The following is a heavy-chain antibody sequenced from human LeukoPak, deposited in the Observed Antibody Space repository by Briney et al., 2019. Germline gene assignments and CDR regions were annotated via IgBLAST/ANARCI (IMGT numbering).Heavy chain of an antibody. D-gene: IGHD6-13*01. CDR2: ISSSSSYI. CDR1: GFTFSSYS. J-gene: IGHJ4*02. Sequence: GGSLRLSCAASGFTFSSYSMNWVRQAPGKGLEWVSSISSSSSYIYYADSVKGRFTISRDNAKNSRYLQMNSLRAEDTAVYYCARGSAAAGPFDYWGQGTLVTVSS. CDR3: ARGSAAAGPFDY. V-gene: IGHV3-21*01.